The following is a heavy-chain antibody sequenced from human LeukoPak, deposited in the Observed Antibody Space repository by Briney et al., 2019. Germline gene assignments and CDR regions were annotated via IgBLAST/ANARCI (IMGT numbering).Heavy chain of an antibody. D-gene: IGHD3-10*01. CDR2: ITGYNGNP. CDR1: GYTFTTYF. CDR3: ARASITMVREIYDFDY. V-gene: IGHV1-18*01. J-gene: IGHJ4*02. Sequence: ASVKVSCRASGYTFTTYFITWVRQAPGQGLEWMGWITGYNGNPNYAQRFQGRVTMTTDTSTSTAYMELWSLRSEDTAVYYCARASITMVREIYDFDYWGQGTLVTVSS.